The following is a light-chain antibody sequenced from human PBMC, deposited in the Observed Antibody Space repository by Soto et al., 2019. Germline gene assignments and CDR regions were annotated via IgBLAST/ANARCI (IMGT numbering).Light chain of an antibody. CDR1: SSNIGSNY. J-gene: IGLJ2*01. CDR3: AAWDDSLMGVV. Sequence: QSVLTQPPSASGTPGQRVTISCSGSSSNIGSNYVFWYQHLPGTAPKLLIYRNNQRPSGVPDRFSGSKSGTSASLAISGLRSEDETDYYCAAWDDSLMGVVFGGGTKLTVL. CDR2: RNN. V-gene: IGLV1-47*01.